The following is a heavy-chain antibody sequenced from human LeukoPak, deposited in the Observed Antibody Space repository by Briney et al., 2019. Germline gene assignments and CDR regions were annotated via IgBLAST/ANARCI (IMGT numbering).Heavy chain of an antibody. V-gene: IGHV4-4*07. D-gene: IGHD6-13*01. CDR3: ARGPRSSSWSFDY. CDR1: GGSISSYY. Sequence: SGTRSLTCTVSGGSISSYYWSWIRQPAGKGLEWIGRIYTIGSTHYNPSLKSRVTISVDKSKNQFSLKLSSVTAADTAVYYCARGPRSSSWSFDYWGQGTLVSVSP. J-gene: IGHJ4*02. CDR2: IYTIGST.